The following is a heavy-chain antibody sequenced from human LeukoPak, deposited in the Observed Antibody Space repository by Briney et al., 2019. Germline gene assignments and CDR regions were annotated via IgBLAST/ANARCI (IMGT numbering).Heavy chain of an antibody. Sequence: GSVKVSCKASGYTFTSYDINWVRQATGQGLEWMGWMNPKSGNTGYAQKFQGRVTMTRSTPMTTAYMELSNLRSEDTAVYYCARSRSPPAAAESLFDPWGQGTLVTVSS. D-gene: IGHD6-13*01. CDR2: MNPKSGNT. V-gene: IGHV1-8*01. J-gene: IGHJ5*02. CDR1: GYTFTSYD. CDR3: ARSRSPPAAAESLFDP.